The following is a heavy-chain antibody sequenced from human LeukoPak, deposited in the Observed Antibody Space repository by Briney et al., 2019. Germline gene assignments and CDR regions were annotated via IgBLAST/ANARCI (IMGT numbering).Heavy chain of an antibody. CDR2: ISSSSSYI. CDR3: AGDIAVAGSDY. D-gene: IGHD6-19*01. Sequence: KPGGSLRLSCAASGFTFSSYSMSWVRQAPGKGLEWVSSISSSSSYIYYADSVKGRFTISRDNAKNSLYLQMNSLTAEDTAEYYCAGDIAVAGSDYWGQGTLVTVSS. V-gene: IGHV3-21*01. J-gene: IGHJ4*02. CDR1: GFTFSSYS.